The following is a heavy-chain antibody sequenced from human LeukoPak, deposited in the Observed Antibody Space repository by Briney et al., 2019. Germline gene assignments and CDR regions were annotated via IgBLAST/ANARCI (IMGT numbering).Heavy chain of an antibody. CDR1: GFTFSSYG. D-gene: IGHD2-15*01. Sequence: GGSLRLSCAASGFTFSSYGMSWVRQAPGKGLEWVSAISGSGGSTYYADSVKGRFTISRDNSKNTLYLQMNSLRAEDTAVYYCARANGYCSGGTCPGYWGQGTLVTVSS. CDR3: ARANGYCSGGTCPGY. V-gene: IGHV3-23*01. CDR2: ISGSGGST. J-gene: IGHJ4*02.